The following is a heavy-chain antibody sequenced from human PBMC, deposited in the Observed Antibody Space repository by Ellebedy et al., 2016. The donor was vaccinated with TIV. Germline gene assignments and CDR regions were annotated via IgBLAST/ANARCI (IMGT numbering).Heavy chain of an antibody. CDR3: AKDGAVRGVHDAFDI. CDR2: ISGSGGST. Sequence: GGSLRLXXAASGFTFSGYGMSWVRQAPGKGLEWVSGISGSGGSTYYADSVKGRFTISRDNSENTLYLQMNSLRAEDTAVYYCAKDGAVRGVHDAFDIWGQGTMVTVSS. D-gene: IGHD3-10*01. J-gene: IGHJ3*02. V-gene: IGHV3-23*01. CDR1: GFTFSGYG.